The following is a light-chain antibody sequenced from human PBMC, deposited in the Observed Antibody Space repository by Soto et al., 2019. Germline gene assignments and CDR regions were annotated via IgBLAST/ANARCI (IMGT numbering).Light chain of an antibody. CDR1: QSISSW. J-gene: IGKJ1*01. Sequence: DIQMTQSPSGLSASIRDRVTITCRASQSISSWLAWYQQRPGKAPKLLIYKASNLESGVPSRFSGSGSGTELTLTISSLHPDDFATYYCQQYYTYPWTFGPGTKVDSK. CDR3: QQYYTYPWT. V-gene: IGKV1-5*03. CDR2: KAS.